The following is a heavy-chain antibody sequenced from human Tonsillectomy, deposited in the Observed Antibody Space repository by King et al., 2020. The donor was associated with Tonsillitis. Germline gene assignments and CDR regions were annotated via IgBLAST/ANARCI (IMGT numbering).Heavy chain of an antibody. Sequence: VQLVESGAEVKKPGASVKVSCKASGYTFNNYYMHWVRQAPGQGLEWMGIINPSGGSTAYAQKFQGRVTMTKDTSTSTVYMELSSLKSEDTAVYYCAGGDGLSDYYYYYMDVWGKGTTVTVSS. CDR3: AGGDGLSDYYYYYMDV. J-gene: IGHJ6*03. D-gene: IGHD2/OR15-2a*01. V-gene: IGHV1-46*02. CDR1: GYTFNNYY. CDR2: INPSGGST.